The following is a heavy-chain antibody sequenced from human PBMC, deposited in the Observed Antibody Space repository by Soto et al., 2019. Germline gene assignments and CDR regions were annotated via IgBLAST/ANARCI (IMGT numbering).Heavy chain of an antibody. CDR3: ARGWFGPDV. Sequence: EVQLVESGGGLVQPGGSLRLSCAASEFTFSGRSVHWVRQAPGKGLVWVSGIDKVGTDSTYAASVKGRFTSSRDNAKNTAYLQMHSLRVEDRAVYYCARGWFGPDVWGKGTTVTVSS. J-gene: IGHJ6*03. CDR2: IDKVGTDS. CDR1: EFTFSGRS. V-gene: IGHV3-74*01. D-gene: IGHD3-10*01.